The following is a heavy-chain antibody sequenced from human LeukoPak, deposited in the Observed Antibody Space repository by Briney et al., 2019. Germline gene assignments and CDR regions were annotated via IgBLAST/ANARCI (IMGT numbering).Heavy chain of an antibody. CDR1: GYTFTSYY. J-gene: IGHJ4*02. CDR2: INPSGGST. Sequence: ASVKVSCKASGYTFTSYYMRWVRQAPGQGLEWMGIINPSGGSTSYAQKFQGRVTMTRDTSTSTVYMELSSLRSEDTAVYYCARDYGAAAGPGYFDYWGQGTLVTVSS. V-gene: IGHV1-46*01. CDR3: ARDYGAAAGPGYFDY. D-gene: IGHD6-13*01.